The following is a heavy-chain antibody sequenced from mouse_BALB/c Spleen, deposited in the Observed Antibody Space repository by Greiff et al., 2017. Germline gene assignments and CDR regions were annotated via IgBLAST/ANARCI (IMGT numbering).Heavy chain of an antibody. CDR1: GFNIKDYY. J-gene: IGHJ3*01. CDR2: IDPENGNT. D-gene: IGHD1-1*01. CDR3: AKDYYYGSSFLFAY. V-gene: IGHV14-1*02. Sequence: VQLQQSGAELVRPGALVKLSCKASGFNIKDYYMHWVKQRPEQGLEWIGWIDPENGNTIYDPKFQGKASITADTSSNTAYLQLSSLTSEDSAVYYCAKDYYYGSSFLFAYWGQGTLVTVSA.